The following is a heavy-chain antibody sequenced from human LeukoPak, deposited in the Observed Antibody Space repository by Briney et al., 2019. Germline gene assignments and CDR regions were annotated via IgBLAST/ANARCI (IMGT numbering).Heavy chain of an antibody. V-gene: IGHV3-20*01. D-gene: IGHD6-13*01. J-gene: IGHJ6*03. CDR2: INWNGGST. CDR3: ARGGYSSSWYDYYYYMDV. CDR1: GFTFSSYW. Sequence: GGSLRLSCAASGFTFSSYWMHWVRQAPGKGLEWVSGINWNGGSTGYADSVKGRFTISRDNAKNSLYLQMNSLRAEDTALYHCARGGYSSSWYDYYYYMDVWGKGTTVTISS.